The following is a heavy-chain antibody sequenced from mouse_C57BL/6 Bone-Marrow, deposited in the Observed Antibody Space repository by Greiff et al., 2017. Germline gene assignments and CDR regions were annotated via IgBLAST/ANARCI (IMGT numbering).Heavy chain of an antibody. CDR1: GFTFSSYA. CDR2: ISDGGSYT. Sequence: EVHLVESGGGIVKPGGSLKLSCAASGFTFSSYAMSWVRQTPEKRLEWVATISDGGSYTYYPDNVKGRFTISRDNAKNNLYLQMSHLKSEDTAMYYCARGGYWGQGTSVTVSS. J-gene: IGHJ4*01. V-gene: IGHV5-4*01. CDR3: ARGGY.